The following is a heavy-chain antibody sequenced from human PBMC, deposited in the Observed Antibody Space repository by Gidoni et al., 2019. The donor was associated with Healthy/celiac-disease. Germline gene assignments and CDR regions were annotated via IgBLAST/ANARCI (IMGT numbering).Heavy chain of an antibody. V-gene: IGHV4-59*01. Sequence: QVQLQESGPGLVKPSETLSLTCTVSGGSISSYYWSWIRQPPGKGLEWIGYIYYSGSTNYNPSLKSRVTISVDTSKNQFSLKLSSVTAADTAVYYCARDRDLDPWGQGTLVTVSS. CDR1: GGSISSYY. CDR2: IYYSGST. J-gene: IGHJ5*02. CDR3: ARDRDLDP.